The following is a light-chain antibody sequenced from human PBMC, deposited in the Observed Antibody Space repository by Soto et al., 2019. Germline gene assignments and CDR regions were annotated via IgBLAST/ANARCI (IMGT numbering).Light chain of an antibody. CDR3: QQYGSSRWT. CDR1: QSVSSSY. V-gene: IGKV3-20*01. CDR2: GAS. Sequence: EIFLTQSPGTLSLSRGEIATLSWRASQSVSSSYLAWYQQKPGQAPRLLIYGASSRATGIPDRFSGSGSGTDFTLTISRLEPEDFAVYYCQQYGSSRWTFGQGTKVDIK. J-gene: IGKJ1*01.